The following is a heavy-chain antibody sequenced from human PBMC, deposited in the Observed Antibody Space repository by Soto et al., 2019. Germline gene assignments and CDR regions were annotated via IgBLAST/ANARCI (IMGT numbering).Heavy chain of an antibody. D-gene: IGHD3-22*01. CDR2: IMPLFGTA. CDR1: AGSLSSFA. J-gene: IGHJ6*02. V-gene: IGHV1-69*13. Sequence: SVKVSCEGSAGSLSSFAISWVRQAPGQGLEWMGGIMPLFGTANYAQKFQGRVTITADESTSTAYMELSSLRSEDTAVYYCAREYYDSGGSRSLYYHYYGMDVWGQGTTATVSS. CDR3: AREYYDSGGSRSLYYHYYGMDV.